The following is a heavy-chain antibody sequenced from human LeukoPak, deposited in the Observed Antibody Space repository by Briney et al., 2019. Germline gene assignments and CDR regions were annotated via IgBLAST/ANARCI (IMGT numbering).Heavy chain of an antibody. CDR3: ARLRYDCYDY. J-gene: IGHJ4*02. CDR2: ITVYNNNT. CDR1: GYTFSGYG. D-gene: IGHD2-21*01. Sequence: ASVKVSCKASGYTFSGYGMTWVRQAPGQGLEWMGWITVYNNNTKYAQKFQGRVTMTTDTSTSIGYMELRSLRSDDTAVYYCARLRYDCYDYCGEGTLVTVS. V-gene: IGHV1-18*01.